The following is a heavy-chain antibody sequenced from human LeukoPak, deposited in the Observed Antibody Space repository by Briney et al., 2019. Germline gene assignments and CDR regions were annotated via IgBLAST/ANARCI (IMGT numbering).Heavy chain of an antibody. CDR2: INWNGGST. J-gene: IGHJ6*03. Sequence: PGGSLRLSCAASGFTFDDYGMSWVRQAPGKGLEWVSGINWNGGSTGYADSVKGRFTISRDNAKNTLYLQMNSLRAEDTALYYCARFLDLREYSSSSGYYYYMDVWGKGTTVTVSS. CDR3: ARFLDLREYSSSSGYYYYMDV. CDR1: GFTFDDYG. V-gene: IGHV3-20*04. D-gene: IGHD6-6*01.